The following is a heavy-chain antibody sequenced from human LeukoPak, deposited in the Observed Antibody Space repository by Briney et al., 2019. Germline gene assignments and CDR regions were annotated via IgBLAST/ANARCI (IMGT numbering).Heavy chain of an antibody. D-gene: IGHD2-2*01. CDR3: ARGQSSSTSYNWFDP. J-gene: IGHJ5*02. CDR2: ITNSGYTI. V-gene: IGHV3-48*03. Sequence: GGSLRLSCAAAGFTFSTYEMNWVRQAPGQGLEWVSYITNSGYTIYYADSVKGRFTISRDNAKNSLYLQVNSLRAEDTAVYYCARGQSSSTSYNWFDPWGQGTLVTVSS. CDR1: GFTFSTYE.